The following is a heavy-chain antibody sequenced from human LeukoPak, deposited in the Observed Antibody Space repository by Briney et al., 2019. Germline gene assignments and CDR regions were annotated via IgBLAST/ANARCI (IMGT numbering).Heavy chain of an antibody. V-gene: IGHV1-2*02. CDR3: ARETGIAAAGDFDY. D-gene: IGHD6-13*01. CDR1: GYTFTGYY. J-gene: IGHJ4*02. Sequence: GASVKVSCKASGYTFTGYYMHWVRQAPGQGLEWMGWMNPNSGGTNYAQKFQGRVTMTRDTSISTAYMELSRLRSDDTAVYYCARETGIAAAGDFDYWGQGTLVTVSS. CDR2: MNPNSGGT.